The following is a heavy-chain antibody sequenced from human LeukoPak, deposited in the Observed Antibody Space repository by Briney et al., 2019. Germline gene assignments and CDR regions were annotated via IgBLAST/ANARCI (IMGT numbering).Heavy chain of an antibody. D-gene: IGHD6-19*01. CDR2: ISYDGNNK. V-gene: IGHV3-30*18. Sequence: GRSLRLSCAVSGFSLSSYGMHWVRQAPGKGLEWVAFISYDGNNKYYADSVMGRLTISRDTSKNMLYLQMNSLRVEDTAVYYCAKHQRQWLPKGGFDYWGQGTLVTVSS. CDR3: AKHQRQWLPKGGFDY. CDR1: GFSLSSYG. J-gene: IGHJ4*02.